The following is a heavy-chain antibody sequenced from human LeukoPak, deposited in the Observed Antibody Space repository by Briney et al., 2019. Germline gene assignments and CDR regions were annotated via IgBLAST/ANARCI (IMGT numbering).Heavy chain of an antibody. D-gene: IGHD5-24*01. CDR3: ARGQDAFKTGY. CDR1: GGSLTIGSYY. J-gene: IGHJ4*02. CDR2: IHPSGIT. V-gene: IGHV4-31*03. Sequence: SQTLSLTCTVSGGSLTIGSYYWTWIRHCPGKGLEWIGYIHPSGITDYNPSLKSRVTMSLAMSQNQFSLKLTSVTAADTAIYYCARGQDAFKTGYWGQGTLVTVSS.